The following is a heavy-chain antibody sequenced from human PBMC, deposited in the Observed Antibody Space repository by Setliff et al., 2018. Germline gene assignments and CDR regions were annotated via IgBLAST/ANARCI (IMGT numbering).Heavy chain of an antibody. V-gene: IGHV3-49*04. Sequence: GGSLRLSCISSGFNFGDYGMNWVRQAPGKGLEWVAFIRSKTYGGTTEYAASVRGRFIISRDDSKGIAYLQMNSLKTEDTAVYYCTTLPRNYDFWSSSYYYYMDVWGKGTTVTVSS. D-gene: IGHD3-3*01. J-gene: IGHJ6*03. CDR1: GFNFGDYG. CDR3: TTLPRNYDFWSSSYYYYMDV. CDR2: IRSKTYGGTT.